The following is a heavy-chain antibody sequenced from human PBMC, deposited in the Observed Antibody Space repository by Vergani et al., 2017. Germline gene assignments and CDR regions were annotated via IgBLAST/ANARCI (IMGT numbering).Heavy chain of an antibody. D-gene: IGHD5-18*01. Sequence: QVQLVQSGAEVKKPGASVKVSCKASGYTFTSYAMHWVRQAPGQRLEWMGWINAGNGNTKYSQKFQGRVTITRDTSASTAYMELSSLRSEDTAVYYCARGYAGGGYSDYWGQGTLVTVSS. J-gene: IGHJ4*02. CDR3: ARGYAGGGYSDY. V-gene: IGHV1-3*01. CDR1: GYTFTSYA. CDR2: INAGNGNT.